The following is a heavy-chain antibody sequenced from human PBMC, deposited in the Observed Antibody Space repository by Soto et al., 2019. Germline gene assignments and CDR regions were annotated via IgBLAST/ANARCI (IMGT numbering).Heavy chain of an antibody. Sequence: EVQLVESGGGLVQPGGSLRLSCAASGFALSTSTMAWVRQAPGKGLEWVSSISSSSTYINYADSLTGRFTISRDNAKNSVYLQMSSLRAEDTALYYCARAPYGDYGSLDYWGQGILVTVSS. J-gene: IGHJ4*02. CDR3: ARAPYGDYGSLDY. D-gene: IGHD4-17*01. CDR1: GFALSTST. V-gene: IGHV3-21*01. CDR2: ISSSSTYI.